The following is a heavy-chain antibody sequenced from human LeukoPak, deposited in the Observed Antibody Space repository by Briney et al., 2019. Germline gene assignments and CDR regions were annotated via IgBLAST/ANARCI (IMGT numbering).Heavy chain of an antibody. J-gene: IGHJ5*02. D-gene: IGHD5-12*01. V-gene: IGHV4-30-4*08. CDR2: IYYSGST. CDR1: GGSISSGDYY. CDR3: ARDPVATAENWFDP. Sequence: PSETLSLTCTVSGGSISSGDYYWSWIRQPPGKGLEWIGYIYYSGSTYYNPSLKSRVTISVDTSKNQFSLNLSSVTAADTAVYYCARDPVATAENWFDPWGQGTLVTVSS.